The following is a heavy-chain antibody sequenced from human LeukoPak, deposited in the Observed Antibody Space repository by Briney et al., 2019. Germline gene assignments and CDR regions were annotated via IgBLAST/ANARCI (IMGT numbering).Heavy chain of an antibody. CDR2: ISMTSSYI. J-gene: IGHJ4*02. CDR3: ARVAGYSGYEPGYFED. D-gene: IGHD5-12*01. Sequence: GGSLRLSCAASGFTFHSHSMNWVRQAPGKGLEWVSSISMTSSYIYYADSVKGRFTISRDNAKNSLYLHMNSLRAEDTAVYYCARVAGYSGYEPGYFEDWGQGTLVTVSS. CDR1: GFTFHSHS. V-gene: IGHV3-21*01.